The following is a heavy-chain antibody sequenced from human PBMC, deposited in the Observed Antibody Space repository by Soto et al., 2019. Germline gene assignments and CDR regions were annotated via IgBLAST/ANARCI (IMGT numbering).Heavy chain of an antibody. J-gene: IGHJ4*02. D-gene: IGHD6-13*01. Sequence: SETLSLTCTVSGGSISSNYWTWIRQPPGKGLEWIGYVYSSGSTNYNPSLKSRVTISEDTSKSQFSLKVNSMTAADTAVYYCARYRREAVAGYTLDNWGQGILVTVSS. CDR1: GGSISSNY. CDR2: VYSSGST. V-gene: IGHV4-59*01. CDR3: ARYRREAVAGYTLDN.